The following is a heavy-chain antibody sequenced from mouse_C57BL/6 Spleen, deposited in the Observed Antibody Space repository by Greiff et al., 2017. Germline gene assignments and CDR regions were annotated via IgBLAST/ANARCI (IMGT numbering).Heavy chain of an antibody. V-gene: IGHV1-69*01. CDR1: GYTFTSYW. CDR3: ARRLRRDGYYFDY. D-gene: IGHD2-4*01. CDR2: IDPSDSYT. Sequence: QVQLQQPGAELVMPGASVKLSCKASGYTFTSYWMHWVKQRPGQGLEWIGEIDPSDSYTNYNQKFKGKSTLTVDKSSSTAYMQLSSLTSEDSAVYYCARRLRRDGYYFDYWGQGTTLTVSS. J-gene: IGHJ2*01.